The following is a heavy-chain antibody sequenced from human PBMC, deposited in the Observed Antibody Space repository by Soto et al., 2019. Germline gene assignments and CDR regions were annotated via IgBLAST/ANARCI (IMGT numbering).Heavy chain of an antibody. Sequence: SGGSLRLSCAASGFTFDDYAMHWVRQAPGKGLEWVSGISWNSGSIGYADSVKGRFTISRDNAKNSLYLQMNSLRAEDTALYYCAKGPYYDILTGPDYWGQGTLVTVSS. CDR1: GFTFDDYA. J-gene: IGHJ4*02. V-gene: IGHV3-9*01. CDR3: AKGPYYDILTGPDY. CDR2: ISWNSGSI. D-gene: IGHD3-9*01.